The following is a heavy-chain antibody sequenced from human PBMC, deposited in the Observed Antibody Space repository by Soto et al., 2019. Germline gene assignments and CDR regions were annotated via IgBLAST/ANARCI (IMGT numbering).Heavy chain of an antibody. CDR2: ISYDGSNK. J-gene: IGHJ6*02. CDR1: GFTFSSYA. V-gene: IGHV3-30-3*01. Sequence: GGSLRLSCAASGFTFSSYAMHWVRQAPGKGLEWVAVISYDGSNKYYADSVKGRFTISRDNSKNTLYLQMNSLRAEDTAVYYCARDGEGWAYYYGMDVWGQGTTVTVSS. D-gene: IGHD1-26*01. CDR3: ARDGEGWAYYYGMDV.